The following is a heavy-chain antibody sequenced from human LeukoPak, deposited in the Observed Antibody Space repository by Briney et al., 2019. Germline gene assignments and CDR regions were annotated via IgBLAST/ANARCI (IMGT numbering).Heavy chain of an antibody. CDR2: IYSGGRT. CDR3: AREGATTAFDY. Sequence: HPGGSLRLSCAVSGFTVSNNYMNWVRQAPGKGLEWVSIIYSGGRTYYADSAKGRFTISRDIFKNTVYLQMNSLRAEDTAVYYCAREGATTAFDYWGQGTLVTVSS. D-gene: IGHD1-26*01. CDR1: GFTVSNNY. V-gene: IGHV3-53*01. J-gene: IGHJ4*02.